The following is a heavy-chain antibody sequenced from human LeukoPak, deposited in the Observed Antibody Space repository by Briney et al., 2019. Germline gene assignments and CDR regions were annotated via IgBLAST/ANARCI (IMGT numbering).Heavy chain of an antibody. CDR1: GFTFSSYS. J-gene: IGHJ4*02. Sequence: PGGSLRLSCAASGFTFSSYSMNWVRQAPGKGLEWVSGISWNSGSIGYADSVKGRFTISRDNAKNSLYLQMNSLRAEDTALYYCAKDTGIAVAGPFYYFDYWGQGTLVTVSS. V-gene: IGHV3-9*01. CDR3: AKDTGIAVAGPFYYFDY. CDR2: ISWNSGSI. D-gene: IGHD6-19*01.